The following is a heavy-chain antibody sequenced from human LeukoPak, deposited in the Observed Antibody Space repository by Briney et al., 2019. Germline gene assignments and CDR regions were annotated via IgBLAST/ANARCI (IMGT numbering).Heavy chain of an antibody. V-gene: IGHV4-59*08. J-gene: IGHJ4*02. D-gene: IGHD2-21*02. CDR3: ARLEVVTASYYFDY. CDR2: IYYSGGT. Sequence: SETLSLTCTVSGGSISSYYWSWIRQPPGKGLEWIGYIYYSGGTNYNPSLKSRVTISVDTSKNQFSLKLSSVTAADTAVYYCARLEVVTASYYFDYWGQGTLVTVSS. CDR1: GGSISSYY.